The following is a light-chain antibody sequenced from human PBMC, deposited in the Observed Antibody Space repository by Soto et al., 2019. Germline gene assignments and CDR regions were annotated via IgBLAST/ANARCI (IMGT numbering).Light chain of an antibody. Sequence: IVLTQSPRTLSLSPWERATLSCRASQSLRSTSLAWYQQKPGQAPRLLIYGASSRATGIPDRVSGSGSGTDVTLTISRLEPEDVAVYYCQQYGSSPKTFGQGTKVDIK. CDR3: QQYGSSPKT. CDR2: GAS. V-gene: IGKV3-20*01. J-gene: IGKJ1*01. CDR1: QSLRSTS.